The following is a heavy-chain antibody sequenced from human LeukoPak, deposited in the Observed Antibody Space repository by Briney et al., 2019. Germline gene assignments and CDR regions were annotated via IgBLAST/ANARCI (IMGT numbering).Heavy chain of an antibody. CDR1: GHSISSGYY. D-gene: IGHD4-17*01. Sequence: SETLSLTCAVSGHSISSGYYWGWIRQPPGKGLEWIGSISHSGTSYYNPSLNSRVTISVEASKNQVSLKMISVTAADTAVYYCARPITMTTVRDPFDIWGQGTKVTVSS. V-gene: IGHV4-38-2*01. CDR3: ARPITMTTVRDPFDI. J-gene: IGHJ3*02. CDR2: ISHSGTS.